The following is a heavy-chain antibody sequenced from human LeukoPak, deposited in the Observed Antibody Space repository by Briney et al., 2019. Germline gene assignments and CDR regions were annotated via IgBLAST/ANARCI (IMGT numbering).Heavy chain of an antibody. Sequence: GGSLRLSCAASGFTFSSYDMHWVRQATGRGLEWVSSIGTAADTYYPGSVKGRFTISRENTKNSLYLQMNSLRAVDTAVYYCARGPIVGITETKGYFDYWGQGILVTVSS. V-gene: IGHV3-13*01. CDR3: ARGPIVGITETKGYFDY. D-gene: IGHD1-7*01. CDR1: GFTFSSYD. J-gene: IGHJ4*02. CDR2: IGTAADT.